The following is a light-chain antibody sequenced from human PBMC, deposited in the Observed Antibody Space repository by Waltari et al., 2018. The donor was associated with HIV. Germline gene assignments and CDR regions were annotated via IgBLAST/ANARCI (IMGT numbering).Light chain of an antibody. Sequence: DIVMTQSPDSLALSLGERATLNCMSSPKIFDSSKNQNYLAWYQQKPGQTPKLLIYWASTRDSWCPDRFSGSGSGTDFTLTISSLQSEDVAVYFCQQYYTNPPTFGQGTRVEIK. CDR2: WAS. J-gene: IGKJ1*01. CDR3: QQYYTNPPT. V-gene: IGKV4-1*01. CDR1: PKIFDSSKNQNY.